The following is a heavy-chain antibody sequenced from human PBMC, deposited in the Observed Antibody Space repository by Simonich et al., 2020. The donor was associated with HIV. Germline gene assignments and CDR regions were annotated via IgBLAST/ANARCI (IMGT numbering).Heavy chain of an antibody. CDR1: GFTFSSYA. J-gene: IGHJ4*02. D-gene: IGHD3-3*01. Sequence: EVQLLESGGGLVQPGGSLRLSCAASGFTFSSYAMSWVRQAPGEGLEWGKDIRGSGGSTNYAESVKGRFTISRDNSKNTLYLQMNSLRAEDTAVYYCAKDRYYNFWSGYYDYWGQGTLVTVSS. V-gene: IGHV3-23*01. CDR2: IRGSGGST. CDR3: AKDRYYNFWSGYYDY.